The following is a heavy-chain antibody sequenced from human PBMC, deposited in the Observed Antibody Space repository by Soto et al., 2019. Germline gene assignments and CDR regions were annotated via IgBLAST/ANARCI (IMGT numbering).Heavy chain of an antibody. D-gene: IGHD2-8*02. CDR3: ARDLVGLTHFDY. V-gene: IGHV4-59*01. CDR2: IYYLGRT. Sequence: QVQLQESGPGLVKPSETLSLTCTVSGDSISTYYWNWVRQPLGKGLEWIGYIYYLGRTNYNPSLRSRVPMSLDTSKNPISLNLNSVTAADTAVYYCARDLVGLTHFDYWGQGILVTVSS. CDR1: GDSISTYY. J-gene: IGHJ4*02.